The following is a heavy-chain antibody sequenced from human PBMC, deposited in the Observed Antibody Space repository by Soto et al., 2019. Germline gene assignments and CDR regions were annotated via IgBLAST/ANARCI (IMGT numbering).Heavy chain of an antibody. CDR1: GFTFSSYS. D-gene: IGHD2-2*01. J-gene: IGHJ4*02. CDR2: ISSGSSTI. V-gene: IGHV3-48*01. CDR3: GRIQTSYCPFDY. Sequence: GSLRLSCAASGFTFSSYSMNWVRQAPGKGLEWVSYISSGSSTIYYADSVKGRFTISRDNAKNSLYLQMNSLRAEDTAVYYCGRIQTSYCPFDYGVQGPLVTVSS.